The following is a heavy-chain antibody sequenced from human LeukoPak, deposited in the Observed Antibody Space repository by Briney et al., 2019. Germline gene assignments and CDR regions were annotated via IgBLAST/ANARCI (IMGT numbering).Heavy chain of an antibody. J-gene: IGHJ4*02. V-gene: IGHV3-30*04. CDR3: ARDRRSDGDYVLDY. Sequence: PGRSLRLSCAASGFTFSSYTMHWVRQAPGKGLEWLAVISNDGSEKYYPDSVKGRFTISRDNSKNTLYLQVNSLRAEDSAVYYCARDRRSDGDYVLDYWGQGTLVTVS. D-gene: IGHD4-17*01. CDR2: ISNDGSEK. CDR1: GFTFSSYT.